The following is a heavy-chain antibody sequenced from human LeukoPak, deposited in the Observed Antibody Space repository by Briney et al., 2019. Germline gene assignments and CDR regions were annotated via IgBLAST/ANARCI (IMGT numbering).Heavy chain of an antibody. D-gene: IGHD7-27*01. J-gene: IGHJ4*02. Sequence: SETLSLTCAVYGGSFSGYYWSWIRQPPGKGLEWIGEINHSGYTNYNLSLKSRITMSVDTSKKQFSLRLTSVTAADTAVYYCALAGDFDYWGQGTLVTVSS. CDR1: GGSFSGYY. CDR3: ALAGDFDY. CDR2: INHSGYT. V-gene: IGHV4-34*01.